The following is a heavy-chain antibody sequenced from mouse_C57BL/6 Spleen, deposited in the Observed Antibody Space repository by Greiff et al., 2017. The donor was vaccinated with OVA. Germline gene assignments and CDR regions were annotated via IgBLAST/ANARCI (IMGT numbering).Heavy chain of an antibody. CDR3: AKPRGGGYYDYDGDYYAMDY. V-gene: IGHV2-3*01. Sequence: QVQLKESGPGLVAPSQSLSITCTVSGFSLTSYGVSWVRQPPGKGLEWLGVIWGDESTNYHSALISRLSISKDNSKSQVFLKLNSLQTDDTATYYGAKPRGGGYYDYDGDYYAMDYWGQGTSVTVSS. D-gene: IGHD2-4*01. CDR1: GFSLTSYG. J-gene: IGHJ4*01. CDR2: IWGDEST.